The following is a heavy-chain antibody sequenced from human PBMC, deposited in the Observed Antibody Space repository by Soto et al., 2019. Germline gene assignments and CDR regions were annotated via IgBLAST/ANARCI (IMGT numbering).Heavy chain of an antibody. Sequence: GESLKISCKGSGYSFTSYWIGWVRQMPGKGLEWMGIIYPGDPDTRYSPSFQGQVTISADKSISTAYLQWSRLKASDTAMYYCAMPSSGDWYRMGAFDIWGQGTMVTVSS. V-gene: IGHV5-51*01. D-gene: IGHD6-19*01. CDR1: GYSFTSYW. J-gene: IGHJ3*02. CDR3: AMPSSGDWYRMGAFDI. CDR2: IYPGDPDT.